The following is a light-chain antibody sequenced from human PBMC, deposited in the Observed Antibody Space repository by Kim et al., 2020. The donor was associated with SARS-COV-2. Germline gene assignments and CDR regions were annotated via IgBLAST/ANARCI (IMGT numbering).Light chain of an antibody. CDR2: KDS. J-gene: IGLJ1*01. Sequence: SYELTQPPSVSVSPGQTARITCSGDALPEKQTYWYQQKSGQAPLLLIYKDSERPSGIPGRFSGSSSGTTVTLPISGVQAEDDADYYCQSADGSGTYVFGT. V-gene: IGLV3-25*03. CDR1: ALPEKQ. CDR3: QSADGSGTYV.